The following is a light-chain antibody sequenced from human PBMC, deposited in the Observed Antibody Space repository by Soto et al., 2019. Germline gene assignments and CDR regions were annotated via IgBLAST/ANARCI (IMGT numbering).Light chain of an antibody. CDR3: QQRSDWPPIT. Sequence: DIVLTQSPGTLSLSPGETATLSCRSSQSVTSNYLAWYQQKPGQAPRLLIYDASNRATGIPARFSGSGSGTDFTLTISSLEPEDFAVYYCQQRSDWPPITFGQGTRLE. CDR1: QSVTSNY. CDR2: DAS. V-gene: IGKV3-11*01. J-gene: IGKJ5*01.